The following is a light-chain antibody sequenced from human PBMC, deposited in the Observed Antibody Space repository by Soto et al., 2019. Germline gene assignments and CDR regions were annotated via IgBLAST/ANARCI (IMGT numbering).Light chain of an antibody. J-gene: IGLJ1*01. Sequence: QSVLPQPPSASAPPGQRVTISCSGGSSNIGDNPVNWYQHLPVAAPTLLIYNNNQRPSGVPDRFSGSKSGASASLAISGLRSEDEADYYCSTWDDTLDAYVFGTGTKLTVL. CDR3: STWDDTLDAYV. CDR2: NNN. V-gene: IGLV1-44*01. CDR1: SSNIGDNP.